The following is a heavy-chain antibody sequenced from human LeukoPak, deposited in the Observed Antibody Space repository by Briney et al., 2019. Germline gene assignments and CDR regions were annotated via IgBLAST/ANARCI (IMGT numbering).Heavy chain of an antibody. CDR3: ARDVTHSGSYLPLGY. CDR1: GYTFTSYY. V-gene: IGHV1-46*01. Sequence: ASVKVSCKASGYTFTSYYMHWVRQAPGQGLEWMGIINPSGGSTSYAQKFRGRVTMTRDTSTSTVYMELSSLRSEDTAVYYCARDVTHSGSYLPLGYWGQGTLVTVSS. D-gene: IGHD1-26*01. CDR2: INPSGGST. J-gene: IGHJ4*02.